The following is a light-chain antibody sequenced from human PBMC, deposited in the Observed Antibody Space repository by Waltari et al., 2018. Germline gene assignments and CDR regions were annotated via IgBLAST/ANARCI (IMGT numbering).Light chain of an antibody. J-gene: IGKJ2*01. CDR3: QQSYGTPYRA. CDR2: GAS. Sequence: DIQMTQSPSSLSASVGDRVTTTCWASQSISTYLNWYQQKPGKAPKLLIYGASNSQSGVPSRFSGSGSGTDFTLTISSLQPEDFATYFCQQSYGTPYRAFGQGTRLEIK. V-gene: IGKV1-39*01. CDR1: QSISTY.